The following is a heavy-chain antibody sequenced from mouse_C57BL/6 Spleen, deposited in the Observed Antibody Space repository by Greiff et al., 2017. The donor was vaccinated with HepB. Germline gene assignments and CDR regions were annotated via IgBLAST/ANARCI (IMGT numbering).Heavy chain of an antibody. V-gene: IGHV1-39*01. CDR1: GYSFTDYN. CDR3: ARWDLLLRPYAMDY. J-gene: IGHJ4*01. Sequence: EVQLQQSGPELVKPGASVKISCKASGYSFTDYNMNWVKQSNGKSLEWIGVINPNYGTTSYNQKFKGKATLTVDQSSSTAYMQLNILTSEDSAVYYCARWDLLLRPYAMDYWGQGTSVTVSS. CDR2: INPNYGTT. D-gene: IGHD1-1*01.